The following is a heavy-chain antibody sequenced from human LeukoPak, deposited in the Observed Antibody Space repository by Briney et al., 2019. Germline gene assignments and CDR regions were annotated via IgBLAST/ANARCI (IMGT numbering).Heavy chain of an antibody. CDR1: GGTFSSYA. V-gene: IGHV1-2*02. CDR3: AREHLFSGSENYVLHNWFDP. CDR2: INPDTGGT. D-gene: IGHD3-10*01. J-gene: IGHJ5*02. Sequence: ASVKVSCKASGGTFSSYAINWVRQAPGQGLEWMGRINPDTGGTNSAQRFQGRVTMTRDTSIRTAYMELSSLRSDDTAVYYCAREHLFSGSENYVLHNWFDPWGQGTLVTVSS.